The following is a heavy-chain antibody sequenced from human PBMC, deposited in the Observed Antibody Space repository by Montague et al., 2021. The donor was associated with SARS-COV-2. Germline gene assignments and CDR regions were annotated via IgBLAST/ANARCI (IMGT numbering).Heavy chain of an antibody. CDR2: TYYRSKWYN. CDR3: ASGRMVPYSSSWTTLYYYYGMDV. CDR1: GDSVSSNSAA. J-gene: IGHJ6*02. V-gene: IGHV6-1*01. Sequence: CVISGDSVSSNSAAWNWIRQSPSRGLEWLGRTYYRSKWYNDYAVSVKSXITINPDTSKNQFSLQLNSVTPEDTAVYYCASGRMVPYSSSWTTLYYYYGMDVWGQGTTVTVSS. D-gene: IGHD6-13*01.